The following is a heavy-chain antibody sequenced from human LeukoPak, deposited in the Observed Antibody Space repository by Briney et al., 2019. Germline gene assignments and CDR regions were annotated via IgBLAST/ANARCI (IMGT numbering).Heavy chain of an antibody. J-gene: IGHJ4*02. CDR1: GFNYSSYLW. V-gene: IGHV3-74*01. Sequence: GGSLRLSCAASGFNYSSYLWMHWVRQAPGKGLVWVSRIKSDGSSSTYADSVKGRFTISRDNAKNSLYLQMNTLRAEDTAVYYCVRDLDLGGYSSFEYWGQGTLVTVSS. CDR3: VRDLDLGGYSSFEY. D-gene: IGHD4-23*01. CDR2: IKSDGSSS.